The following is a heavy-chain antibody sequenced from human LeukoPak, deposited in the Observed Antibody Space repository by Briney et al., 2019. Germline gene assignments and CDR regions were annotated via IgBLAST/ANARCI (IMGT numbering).Heavy chain of an antibody. D-gene: IGHD2-2*01. CDR1: GGSISSSSYY. CDR3: ARHVKEYQLLSIGWFDP. J-gene: IGHJ5*02. V-gene: IGHV4-39*01. Sequence: PSETLSLTCTVSGGSISSSSYYWGWIRQPPGKGLEWIGSIYYSGSTYYNPSLKSRVTISVDTSKNQFSLKLSSVTAADTAVYYCARHVKEYQLLSIGWFDPWGQGTLVTVSS. CDR2: IYYSGST.